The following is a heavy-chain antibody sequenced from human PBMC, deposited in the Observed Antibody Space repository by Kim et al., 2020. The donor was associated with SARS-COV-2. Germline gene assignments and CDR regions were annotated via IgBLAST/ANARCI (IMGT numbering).Heavy chain of an antibody. CDR2: ISYDGSNK. D-gene: IGHD3-9*01. CDR1: GFTFSSYA. Sequence: GGSLRLSCAASGFTFSSYAMHWVRQAPGKGLEWVAVISYDGSNKYYADSVKGRFTISRDNSKNTLYLQMNSLRAEDTAVYYCARDGSRGGGALRYFDWSLAVGFDYWGQGTLVTVSS. CDR3: ARDGSRGGGALRYFDWSLAVGFDY. V-gene: IGHV3-30-3*01. J-gene: IGHJ4*02.